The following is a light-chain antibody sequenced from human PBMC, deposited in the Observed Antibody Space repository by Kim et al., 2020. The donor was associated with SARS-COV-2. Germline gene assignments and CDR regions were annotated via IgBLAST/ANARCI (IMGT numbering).Light chain of an antibody. CDR1: QSVSSSY. CDR3: QQYGSSPLA. Sequence: LSPGERATLSCRASQSVSSSYLAWYQQKPGQAPRLLIYGASSRATGIPDRFSGSGSGTDFTLTISRLEPEDFAVYYCQQYGSSPLAFGQGTKLEI. V-gene: IGKV3-20*01. J-gene: IGKJ2*01. CDR2: GAS.